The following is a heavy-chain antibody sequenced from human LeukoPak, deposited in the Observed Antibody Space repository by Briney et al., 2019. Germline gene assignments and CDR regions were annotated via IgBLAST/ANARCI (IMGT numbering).Heavy chain of an antibody. J-gene: IGHJ6*02. CDR3: ARDMVRIYGLDD. D-gene: IGHD3-10*01. CDR1: EFTFSSYA. Sequence: GGSLRLSCAASEFTFSSYAMSWVRQAPGKGLEWISYITSAGGTKYYADSVKGRFTISRDNAMNSLYLQMNSLTAEDTAVYYCARDMVRIYGLDDWGQGTTVTVSS. CDR2: ITSAGGTK. V-gene: IGHV3-48*03.